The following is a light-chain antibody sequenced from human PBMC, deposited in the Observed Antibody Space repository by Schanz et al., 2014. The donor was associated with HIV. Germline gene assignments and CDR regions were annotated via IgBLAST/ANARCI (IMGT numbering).Light chain of an antibody. V-gene: IGLV2-8*01. J-gene: IGLJ2*01. CDR1: SSDVGGYNY. CDR3: CSYVGSTTVI. Sequence: QSALTQPPSASGSPGQSVTISCTGTSSDVGGYNYVSWYQQHPDKAPKVMIYEVNKRPSGVPDRFSGSKSGNTAFLTVSGLQAEDEADYYCCSYVGSTTVIFGGGTKLTVL. CDR2: EVN.